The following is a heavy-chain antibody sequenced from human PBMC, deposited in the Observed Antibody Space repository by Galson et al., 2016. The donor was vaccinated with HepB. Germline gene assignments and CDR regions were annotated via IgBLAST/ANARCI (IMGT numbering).Heavy chain of an antibody. CDR3: AKKAHILTGPDAFDI. CDR2: IPYDGNNK. Sequence: SLRLSCAASGFTFSSYGIHWVRQAPGKGLEWVAVIPYDGNNKYYADSVKGRFTISRDNSKNTLYLQMSSLRAEDTAVYYCAKKAHILTGPDAFDIWGQGTMVTVSS. V-gene: IGHV3-30*18. D-gene: IGHD3-9*01. J-gene: IGHJ3*02. CDR1: GFTFSSYG.